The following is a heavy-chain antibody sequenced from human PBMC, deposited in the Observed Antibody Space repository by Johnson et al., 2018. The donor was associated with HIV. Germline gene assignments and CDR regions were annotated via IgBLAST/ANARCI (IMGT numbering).Heavy chain of an antibody. V-gene: IGHV3-11*04. Sequence: QVQLVESGGGVVQPGRSLRLSCAASGFTFSDYYMSWIRQAPGKGLEWVSYISSSGSTIYYADSVKGRFTISRDNAKNSLYLQMNRLRAEDTAVYYCAWWGRGSIVLVVYARSDAFDIWGQGTVVSVPS. D-gene: IGHD2-8*02. CDR2: ISSSGSTI. J-gene: IGHJ3*02. CDR3: AWWGRGSIVLVVYARSDAFDI. CDR1: GFTFSDYY.